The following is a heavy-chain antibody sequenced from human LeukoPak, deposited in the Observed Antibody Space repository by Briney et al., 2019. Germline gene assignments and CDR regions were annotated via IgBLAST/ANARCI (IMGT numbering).Heavy chain of an antibody. V-gene: IGHV4-34*01. D-gene: IGHD5-18*01. CDR2: INHSGST. CDR3: ARGMDTAMATGVFFDY. J-gene: IGHJ4*02. CDR1: GGSFSGYY. Sequence: SETLSLTCAVYGGSFSGYYWSWIRQPPGKGLEWIGEINHSGSTNYNPSLKSRVTISVDTSKNQFSLKLSSVTAANTAVYYCARGMDTAMATGVFFDYWGQGTLVTVSS.